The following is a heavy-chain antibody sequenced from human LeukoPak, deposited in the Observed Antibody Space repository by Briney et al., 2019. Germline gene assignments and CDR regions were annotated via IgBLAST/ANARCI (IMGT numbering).Heavy chain of an antibody. CDR1: GGSFSGYY. CDR3: ARGPSSRLLWFGEARRFDP. J-gene: IGHJ5*02. D-gene: IGHD3-10*01. CDR2: INHSGST. V-gene: IGHV4-34*01. Sequence: ASETLSLTCAVYGGSFSGYYWSWIRQPPGKGLEWIGEINHSGSTNYNPSLKSRVTISVDTSKNQFSLKLSSVTAADTAVYYCARGPSSRLLWFGEARRFDPWGQGTWSPSPQ.